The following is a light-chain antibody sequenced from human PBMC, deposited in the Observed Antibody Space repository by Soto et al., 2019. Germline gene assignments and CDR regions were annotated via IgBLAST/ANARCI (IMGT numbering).Light chain of an antibody. CDR1: QSVSSK. Sequence: EIVMTQSPATLSVSPGERATLSCRASQSVSSKLAWYQQKPGEAPRLLIYGASTRATGIPARFSGSGSGTEFTLTISSRQSEDFAVYYCQQYNNWPPITFGQGTRLEIK. CDR2: GAS. J-gene: IGKJ5*01. V-gene: IGKV3-15*01. CDR3: QQYNNWPPIT.